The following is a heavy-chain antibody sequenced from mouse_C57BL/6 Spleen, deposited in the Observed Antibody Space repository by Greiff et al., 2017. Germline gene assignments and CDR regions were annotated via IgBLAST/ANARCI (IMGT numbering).Heavy chain of an antibody. CDR1: GFNIKNTY. CDR3: ARKSSYDDYAMDY. V-gene: IGHV14-3*01. CDR2: IDPANGNT. J-gene: IGHJ4*01. Sequence: EVQLQQSVAELVRPGASVKLSCTASGFNIKNTYMHWVKQRPEQGLEWIGRIDPANGNTKYAPKFQGKAPLTADTSSNTAYLQLSSLTSEDTAIYYCARKSSYDDYAMDYWGQGTSVTVSS. D-gene: IGHD1-1*01.